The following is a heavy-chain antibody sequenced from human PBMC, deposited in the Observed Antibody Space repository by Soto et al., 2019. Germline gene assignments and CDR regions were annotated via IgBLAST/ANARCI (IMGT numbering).Heavy chain of an antibody. CDR1: GFTFSSYN. CDR2: ISSSSSYR. D-gene: IGHD6-13*01. J-gene: IGHJ4*02. CDR3: ARDSSSWFPPPFDY. V-gene: IGHV3-21*01. Sequence: GGSLRLSCAASGFTFSSYNMNWVRQAPGKGLEWVSSISSSSSYRDYADSVKGRFSISRDNAKNSLYLQMNSLRDEDTAVYYCARDSSSWFPPPFDYWGQGTLVTVSS.